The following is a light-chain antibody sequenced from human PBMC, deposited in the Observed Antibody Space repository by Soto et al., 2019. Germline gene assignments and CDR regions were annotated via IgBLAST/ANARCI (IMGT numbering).Light chain of an antibody. CDR3: MQGIELPYT. CDR1: QSLLHSNGKTY. Sequence: DIVMTQTPLSLSVTPGQPASISCKSTQSLLHSNGKTYLYWYLQKPGQSPQLLIDEVSNRFSGVPDRFSGSGSGTDFTLKISRVEAEDVGVYYCMQGIELPYTFGQGTNLKIK. J-gene: IGKJ2*01. CDR2: EVS. V-gene: IGKV2D-29*02.